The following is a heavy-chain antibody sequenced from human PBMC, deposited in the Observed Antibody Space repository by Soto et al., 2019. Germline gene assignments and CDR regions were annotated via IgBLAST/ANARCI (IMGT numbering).Heavy chain of an antibody. Sequence: QITLKESGPTLVKPTQTLTLTCTFSGFSLSTSGVGVGWIRQPPGKALEWLALIYWNDDKRYSPSLKRRLTITKDTSKNQVVLTMTSLDPVDTATYYCAHIMSGYSYGYDFDYWGQGTLVTVSS. CDR3: AHIMSGYSYGYDFDY. CDR1: GFSLSTSGVG. D-gene: IGHD5-18*01. J-gene: IGHJ4*02. V-gene: IGHV2-5*01. CDR2: IYWNDDK.